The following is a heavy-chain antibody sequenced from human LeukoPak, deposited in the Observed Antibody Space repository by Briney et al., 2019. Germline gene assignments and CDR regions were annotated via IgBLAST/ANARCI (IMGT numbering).Heavy chain of an antibody. D-gene: IGHD3-9*01. CDR3: AKRGVTGYKEAFDY. V-gene: IGHV3-23*01. Sequence: GGSLRLSCAASGFTFSNYWMSWVRQAPGKGLEWVSAISGIGGSTYYTDSVEGRFTISRDNSKNTLHLQMNSLRAEDTAVYYCAKRGVTGYKEAFDYWGQGTLVTVSS. CDR1: GFTFSNYW. CDR2: ISGIGGST. J-gene: IGHJ4*02.